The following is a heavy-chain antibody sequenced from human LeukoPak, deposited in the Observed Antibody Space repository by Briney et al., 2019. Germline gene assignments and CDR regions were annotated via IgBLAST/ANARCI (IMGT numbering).Heavy chain of an antibody. V-gene: IGHV4-38-2*02. CDR2: IYHSGRT. D-gene: IGHD5-24*01. Sequence: SETLSLTCTVSGYSISSGYYWGWIRQPPGKGLEWIGSIYHSGRTYYNPSLKSRVTISVDKSKNQFSLKLSSVTAADTAVYYCAREMATSFDYWGQGTLVTVSS. CDR1: GYSISSGYY. J-gene: IGHJ4*02. CDR3: AREMATSFDY.